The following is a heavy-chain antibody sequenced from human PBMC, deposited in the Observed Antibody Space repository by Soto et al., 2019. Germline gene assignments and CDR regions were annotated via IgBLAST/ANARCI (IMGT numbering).Heavy chain of an antibody. D-gene: IGHD3-9*01. CDR2: ILGSTGNT. V-gene: IGHV3-23*01. CDR1: GFTFSTFD. J-gene: IGHJ4*02. Sequence: EVQLLESGGGWVQPGGSLRLSCAASGFTFSTFDMSWVRQAPGKGLEWVSAILGSTGNTYYADSVKGRFTISKDNSENTLFLHMNSLRPDDTALYYCTKGAWLDYGGQGMLVTVSS. CDR3: TKGAWLDY.